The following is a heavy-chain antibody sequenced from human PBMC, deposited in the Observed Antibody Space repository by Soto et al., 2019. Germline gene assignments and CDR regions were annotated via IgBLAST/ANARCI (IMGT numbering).Heavy chain of an antibody. J-gene: IGHJ4*02. CDR1: GFAFNSYA. D-gene: IGHD6-19*01. Sequence: PGGSLRLSCSASGFAFNSYAMHWVRQAPGKGLEFVSAISSYGADTYYAGSVKGRFATSRDNSKNTLYLQMSSLRAEDTALYYCVKEGYMRSDWYGQFDYWGQGALVTVSS. CDR3: VKEGYMRSDWYGQFDY. V-gene: IGHV3-64D*06. CDR2: ISSYGADT.